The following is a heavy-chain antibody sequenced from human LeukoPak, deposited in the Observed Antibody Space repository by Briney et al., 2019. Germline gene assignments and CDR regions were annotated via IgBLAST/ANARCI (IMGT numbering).Heavy chain of an antibody. CDR1: GYTFTLYY. V-gene: IGHV1-46*01. J-gene: IGHJ6*02. CDR3: ARDSYSSSPPYYYYAMNV. Sequence: ASVKVSCKASGYTFTLYYMHWVRQAPGQGLEWMGIINPSGGSTTYAQKFQGRVTLTTDTSTSTVYMELSSLRSEDTAVYYCARDSYSSSPPYYYYAMNVWGQGTTVTVSS. D-gene: IGHD6-13*01. CDR2: INPSGGST.